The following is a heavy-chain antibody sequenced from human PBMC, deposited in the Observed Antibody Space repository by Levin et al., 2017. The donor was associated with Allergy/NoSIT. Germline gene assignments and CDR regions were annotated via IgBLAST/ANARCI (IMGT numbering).Heavy chain of an antibody. CDR1: GGSISSGGYS. CDR3: ARVAGYSYGYYFYY. D-gene: IGHD5-18*01. Sequence: SETLSLTCAVSGGSISSGGYSWSWIRQPPGKGLEWIGNIYLSGSTNDNPSLKSRVTMSVDRSKNQFSLKLSYVTAADTAVYYCARVAGYSYGYYFYYWGAGTLVTVAS. V-gene: IGHV4-30-2*01. J-gene: IGHJ4*02. CDR2: IYLSGST.